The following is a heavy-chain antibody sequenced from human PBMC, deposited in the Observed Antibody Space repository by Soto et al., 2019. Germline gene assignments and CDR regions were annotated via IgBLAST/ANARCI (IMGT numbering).Heavy chain of an antibody. J-gene: IGHJ4*02. Sequence: GGSLRLSCAASGFTFSSYGMHWVRQAPGKGLEWVAVIWYDGSNKYYADSVKGRFTISRGNSKNTLYLQMNSLRAEDTAVYYCARAELIGDYFDYWGQGTLVTVSS. CDR3: ARAELIGDYFDY. D-gene: IGHD1-26*01. V-gene: IGHV3-33*01. CDR1: GFTFSSYG. CDR2: IWYDGSNK.